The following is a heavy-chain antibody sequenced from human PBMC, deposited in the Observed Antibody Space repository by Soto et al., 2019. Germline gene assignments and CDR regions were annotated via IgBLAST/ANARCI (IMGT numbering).Heavy chain of an antibody. D-gene: IGHD6-25*01. V-gene: IGHV1-3*01. Sequence: QVQLVQSGAEVKKAGASVKVSCTASGYTFTHYAIHWVRHAPGQRLERMGFINAGSGNTKYSQTFQGRLTFTKDTSASTAYRDLSSLRSEDSAIYYCARGLAAHGAWGQGTLVTVSS. CDR1: GYTFTHYA. J-gene: IGHJ5*02. CDR2: INAGSGNT. CDR3: ARGLAAHGA.